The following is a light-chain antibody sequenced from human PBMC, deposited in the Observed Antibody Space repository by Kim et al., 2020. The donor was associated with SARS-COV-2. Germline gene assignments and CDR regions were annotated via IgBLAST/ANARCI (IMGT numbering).Light chain of an antibody. CDR3: QQYNNWHPAGT. CDR1: QSVSSN. CDR2: GAS. J-gene: IGKJ1*01. Sequence: PGERATLYCSASQSVSSNLAWYQPTPGQAPRLLIYGASTRATGIPARFSGSGSGTEFTLTISSLQSEDFAVYYCQQYNNWHPAGTFGQGTTVDIK. V-gene: IGKV3-15*01.